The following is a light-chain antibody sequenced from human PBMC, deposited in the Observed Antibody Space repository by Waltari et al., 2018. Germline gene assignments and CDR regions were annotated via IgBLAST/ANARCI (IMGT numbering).Light chain of an antibody. Sequence: QTVVTQEPSLSVSPGGTVTLTCALSSGSLSTTSYATWYQQTPGQAPRQLVYTANARSSGVPDRFSGSILGNTAALTITGAQADDESDYYCALYMGSGIWVFGGGTRLTVL. CDR2: TAN. CDR3: ALYMGSGIWV. J-gene: IGLJ3*02. CDR1: SGSLSTTSY. V-gene: IGLV8-61*01.